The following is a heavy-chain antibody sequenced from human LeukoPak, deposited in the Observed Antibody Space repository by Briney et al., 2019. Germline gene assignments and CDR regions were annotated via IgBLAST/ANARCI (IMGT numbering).Heavy chain of an antibody. CDR2: ISSAGSTI. CDR3: MRSDY. J-gene: IGHJ4*02. Sequence: GGALRLSCAASGFWLIMLGMDWLRQAPGKGLEWVSYISSAGSTIYYADSVKGRFTISRANAKNSLYLQMNSLRAEATDVYYCMRSDYWGEGALCSVSS. V-gene: IGHV3-48*03. CDR1: GFWLIMLG.